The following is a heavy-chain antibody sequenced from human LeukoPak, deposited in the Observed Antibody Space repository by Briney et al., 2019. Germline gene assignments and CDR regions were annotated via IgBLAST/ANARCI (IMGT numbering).Heavy chain of an antibody. D-gene: IGHD6-19*01. CDR2: ISGSGGYT. CDR3: AKAEGKNPTGGRWLD. J-gene: IGHJ4*02. Sequence: GSLRLSCAASGFTFSTYAMTWVRQAPGKGLESVSAISGSGGYTYYADSVKGRFTISRDNSKNTLYLQMNSLRADDTAIYYCAKAEGKNPTGGRWLDWGQGTLVTVSS. V-gene: IGHV3-23*01. CDR1: GFTFSTYA.